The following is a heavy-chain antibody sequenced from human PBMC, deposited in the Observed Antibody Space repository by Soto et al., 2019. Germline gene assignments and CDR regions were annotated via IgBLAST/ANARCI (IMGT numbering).Heavy chain of an antibody. D-gene: IGHD3-22*01. CDR3: AKRDSRGHYYFDS. V-gene: IGHV3-23*01. CDR1: GFPFISYA. CDR2: ITGDGAGT. Sequence: PGGSLRLSCAASGFPFISYAMSWVRQAPGKGLEWVSGITGDGAGTYYADSVKGRFTISRDNSKNTLYLQMSSLRAEDTAIYYCAKRDSRGHYYFDSWGQGTLVTVSS. J-gene: IGHJ4*02.